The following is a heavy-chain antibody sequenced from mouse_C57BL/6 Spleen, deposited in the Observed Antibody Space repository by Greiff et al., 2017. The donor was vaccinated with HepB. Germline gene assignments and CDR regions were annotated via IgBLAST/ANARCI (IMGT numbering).Heavy chain of an antibody. Sequence: QVQLQQPGAELVKPGASVKMSCKASGYTFTSYWITWVKQRPGQGLEWIGDIYPGSGSTNYNEKFKSKATLTVDTSSSTAYMQLSSRTSEDSAVYYSARWRVYYGSSPYAMDCWGQGTSVTASS. CDR2: IYPGSGST. CDR3: ARWRVYYGSSPYAMDC. V-gene: IGHV1-55*01. D-gene: IGHD1-1*01. CDR1: GYTFTSYW. J-gene: IGHJ4*01.